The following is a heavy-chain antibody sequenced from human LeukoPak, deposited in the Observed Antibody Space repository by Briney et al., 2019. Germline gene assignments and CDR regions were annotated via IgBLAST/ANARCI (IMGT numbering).Heavy chain of an antibody. CDR2: IIPIFGTA. CDR1: GGTFSSYA. Sequence: SVKVSCKASGGTFSSYAISWVRQAPGQGLEWMGGIIPIFGTANYAQKFQGRVTITADDSTSTAYMELSSLRSEDTAVYYCAGGHDYDILTGAGLAPYWGQGTLVTVSS. V-gene: IGHV1-69*13. J-gene: IGHJ4*02. D-gene: IGHD3-9*01. CDR3: AGGHDYDILTGAGLAPY.